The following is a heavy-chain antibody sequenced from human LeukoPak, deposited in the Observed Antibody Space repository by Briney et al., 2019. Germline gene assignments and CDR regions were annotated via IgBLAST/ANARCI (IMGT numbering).Heavy chain of an antibody. V-gene: IGHV3-69-1*01. J-gene: IGHJ4*02. CDR3: ARVGSIAAAGTPDY. Sequence: GGSLRLSCEASGFTFSAYAMTWVRQAPGKGLEWVSFIGSDNKPHYSESVKGRFAISRDNANNSLYLQMNSLRAEDTAVYYCARVGSIAAAGTPDYWGQGTLVTVSS. CDR2: IGSDNKP. CDR1: GFTFSAYA. D-gene: IGHD6-13*01.